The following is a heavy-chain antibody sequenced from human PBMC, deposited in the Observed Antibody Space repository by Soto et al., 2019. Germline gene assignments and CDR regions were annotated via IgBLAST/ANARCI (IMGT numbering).Heavy chain of an antibody. V-gene: IGHV1-69*01. J-gene: IGHJ4*02. Sequence: QVQLVQSGAEVKKPGSSVKVSCKASGGTFSSYAISWVRQAPGQGLEWMGGIIPIFGTANYAQKFQGRVTITADESTSTAYMELSSLRSEDTAVYYCARAKINITMIVVPIAYFDYCGQGTLVTVSS. CDR2: IIPIFGTA. CDR3: ARAKINITMIVVPIAYFDY. D-gene: IGHD3-22*01. CDR1: GGTFSSYA.